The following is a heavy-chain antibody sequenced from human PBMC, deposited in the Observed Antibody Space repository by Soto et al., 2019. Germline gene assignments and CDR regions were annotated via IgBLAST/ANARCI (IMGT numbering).Heavy chain of an antibody. D-gene: IGHD3-3*01. Sequence: PSETLSLTCTVSGGSISSGDYYSSWIRQPPGKGLEWIGYIYYSGSTYYNPSLKSRVTISVDTSKNQFSLKLSSVTAADTAVYYCARSADFWSGYHNWFDPWGQGTLVTVS. J-gene: IGHJ5*02. CDR2: IYYSGST. CDR1: GGSISSGDYY. CDR3: ARSADFWSGYHNWFDP. V-gene: IGHV4-30-4*01.